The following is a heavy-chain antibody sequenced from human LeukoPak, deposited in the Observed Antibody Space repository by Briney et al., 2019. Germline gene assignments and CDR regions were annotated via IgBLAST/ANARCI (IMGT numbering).Heavy chain of an antibody. J-gene: IGHJ4*02. Sequence: GGSLRLSCSASGFTFNDHPMHWIRLAPHNGLEWVAVISYDGLYKYYSHSAKDRFTVSRDNVNNILYLQMNRLRTEDTAVYYCARDLRILWKLAYSWGQGTLVTVSS. V-gene: IGHV3-30-3*01. CDR1: GFTFNDHP. D-gene: IGHD1-1*01. CDR3: ARDLRILWKLAYS. CDR2: ISYDGLYK.